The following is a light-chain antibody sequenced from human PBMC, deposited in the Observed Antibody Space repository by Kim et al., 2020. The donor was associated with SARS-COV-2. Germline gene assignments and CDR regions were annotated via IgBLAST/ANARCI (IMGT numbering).Light chain of an antibody. J-gene: IGKJ4*01. CDR1: QDIGSW. CDR2: KAT. V-gene: IGKV1-5*03. CDR3: QQYNNYPVT. Sequence: ASVGDRVTITCRASQDIGSWAAWFLQKPGKAPRILIYKATTLQSGVPSRFSGSGSGTEFTLTITSLQPADLGTYYCQQYNNYPVTFGGGTKVDIK.